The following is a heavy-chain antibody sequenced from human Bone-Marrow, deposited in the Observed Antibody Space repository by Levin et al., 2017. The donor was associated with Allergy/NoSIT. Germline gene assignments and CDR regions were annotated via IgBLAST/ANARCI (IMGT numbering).Heavy chain of an antibody. CDR3: ARDFRGYPHVYDYDGMDV. J-gene: IGHJ6*02. CDR2: ISYDGSNK. D-gene: IGHD3-10*01. V-gene: IGHV3-30-3*01. Sequence: GGSLRLSCAASGFTFSSYAMHWVRQAPGKGLEWVAVISYDGSNKYYADSVKGRFTISRDNSKNTLYLQMNSLRAEDTAVYYCARDFRGYPHVYDYDGMDVWGQGTTVTVSS. CDR1: GFTFSSYA.